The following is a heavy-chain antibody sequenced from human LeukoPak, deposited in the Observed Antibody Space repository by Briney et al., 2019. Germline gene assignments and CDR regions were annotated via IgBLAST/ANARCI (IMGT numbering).Heavy chain of an antibody. CDR3: ARALYGDLPGEYFQH. V-gene: IGHV1-46*01. Sequence: ASVKVSCKASGYTFTSYYIHWVRQAPGQGLEWMGVINPSGGSTSYAQKFQGRVAMTRDTSTSTVYMELSSLRFEDTAVYYCARALYGDLPGEYFQHWGQGTLVTVSS. J-gene: IGHJ1*01. CDR2: INPSGGST. D-gene: IGHD4-17*01. CDR1: GYTFTSYY.